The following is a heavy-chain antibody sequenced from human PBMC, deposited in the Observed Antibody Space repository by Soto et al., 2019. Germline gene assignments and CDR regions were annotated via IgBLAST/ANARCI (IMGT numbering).Heavy chain of an antibody. J-gene: IGHJ3*02. CDR2: IIPIFGTA. V-gene: IGHV1-69*13. CDR3: ARVKWELLGGAFDI. D-gene: IGHD1-26*01. CDR1: GGTFSSYA. Sequence: ASVKVSCKASGGTFSSYAISWVRQAPGQGLEWMGGIIPIFGTANYAQKFQGRVTITADESTSTAYMELSSLRSEDTAVYYCARVKWELLGGAFDIWGQGTMVTVSS.